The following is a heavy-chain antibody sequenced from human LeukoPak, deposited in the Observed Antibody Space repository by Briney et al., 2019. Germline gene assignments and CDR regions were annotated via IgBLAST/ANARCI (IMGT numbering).Heavy chain of an antibody. CDR2: IDGSSSTI. CDR3: ARRFGY. CDR1: GFTFSTYS. V-gene: IGHV3-48*02. Sequence: GGSLRLSCEGSGFTFSTYSMNWVRQAPGKRLEWVSYIDGSSSTIYYADSVRGRFTISRDNAQNSLYLQMNSLRDEDTAVYYCARRFGYWGQGTLVTVSS. J-gene: IGHJ4*02.